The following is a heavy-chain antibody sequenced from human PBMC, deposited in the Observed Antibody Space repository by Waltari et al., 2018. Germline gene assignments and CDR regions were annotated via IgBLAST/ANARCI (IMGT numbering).Heavy chain of an antibody. CDR1: GGPIRSYY. J-gene: IGHJ6*02. CDR2: LEITGST. V-gene: IGHV4-4*07. Sequence: QVQLQESGPGLVKPSETLSLTCSVSGGPIRSYYLNWIRQPAGKGLEWSGRLEITGSTNYNPSLKSRVTISVDKSKKQFSLMLTSVTAADTAVYYCGRGTPWSGMDVWGQGTTVTVSS. CDR3: GRGTPWSGMDV. D-gene: IGHD3-3*01.